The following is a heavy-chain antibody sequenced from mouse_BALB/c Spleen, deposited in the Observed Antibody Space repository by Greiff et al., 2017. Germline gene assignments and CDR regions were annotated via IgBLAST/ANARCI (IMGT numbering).Heavy chain of an antibody. CDR2: IWSGGST. Sequence: VQGVESGPGLVQPSQSLSITCTVSGFSLTSYGVHWVRQSPGKGLEWLGVIWSGGSTDYNAAFISRLSISKDNSKSQVFFKMNSLQANDTAIYYCARNNYGSTTGRYYFDYWGQGTTLTVSS. D-gene: IGHD1-1*01. J-gene: IGHJ2*01. CDR3: ARNNYGSTTGRYYFDY. V-gene: IGHV2-2*02. CDR1: GFSLTSYG.